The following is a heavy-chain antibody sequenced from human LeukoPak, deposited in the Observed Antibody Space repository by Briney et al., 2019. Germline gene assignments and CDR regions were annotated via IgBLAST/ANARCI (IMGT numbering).Heavy chain of an antibody. CDR2: IYHSGST. V-gene: IGHV4-4*02. J-gene: IGHJ3*02. CDR3: AGTTTVVTPGAFDI. D-gene: IGHD4-23*01. Sequence: PSGTLSLTCAVSGGSISSSNWWSWVRQPPGKGLEWIGEIYHSGSTNYNPSLKSRVTISVDKSKNQYSLKLSSVTAADTAVYYCAGTTTVVTPGAFDIWGQGTMVTVSS. CDR1: GGSISSSNW.